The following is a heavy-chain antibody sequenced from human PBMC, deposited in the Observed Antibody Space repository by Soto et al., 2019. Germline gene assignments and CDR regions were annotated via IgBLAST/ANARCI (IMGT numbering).Heavy chain of an antibody. CDR2: IYHSGST. Sequence: SETLSLTCGVSGGSVLSTNWWTWVRQPPGKGLEWIGEIYHSGSTNYNPSLKGRVTISLDKSKNQFSLHLSPMTAADTAVYYCARLYSTRYNSDGLDVWGQGTPVTVSS. CDR3: ARLYSTRYNSDGLDV. CDR1: GGSVLSTNW. J-gene: IGHJ6*02. D-gene: IGHD6-13*01. V-gene: IGHV4-4*02.